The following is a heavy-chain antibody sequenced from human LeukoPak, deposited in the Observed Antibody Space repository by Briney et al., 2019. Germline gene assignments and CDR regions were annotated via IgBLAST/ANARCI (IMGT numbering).Heavy chain of an antibody. CDR2: IYTSGST. J-gene: IGHJ6*03. Sequence: SETLSLTCTVSGGSISSGSYYWSWIRQPAGKGLEWIGRIYTSGSTNYNPSLKSRVTISVDTSKNQFSLKLSSVTAADTAVYYCASSNYYYYYYMDVWGKGTTVTVSS. D-gene: IGHD4-11*01. CDR3: ASSNYYYYYYMDV. CDR1: GGSISSGSYY. V-gene: IGHV4-61*02.